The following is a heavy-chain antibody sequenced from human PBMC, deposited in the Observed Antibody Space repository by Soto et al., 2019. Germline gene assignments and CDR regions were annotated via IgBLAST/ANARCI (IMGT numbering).Heavy chain of an antibody. Sequence: GSLRLSCAASGFTFSRYWMSWVRQAPGKGLEWVANIKQDGSEKYYVDSVKGRFTISRDNAKNSLYLQMNSLRAEDTAVYYCASYSRQWEPTDYWGQGTLVTVSS. CDR2: IKQDGSEK. CDR3: ASYSRQWEPTDY. CDR1: GFTFSRYW. V-gene: IGHV3-7*03. D-gene: IGHD1-26*01. J-gene: IGHJ4*02.